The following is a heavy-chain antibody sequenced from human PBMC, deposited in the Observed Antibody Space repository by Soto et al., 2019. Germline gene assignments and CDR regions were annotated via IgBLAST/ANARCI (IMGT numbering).Heavy chain of an antibody. CDR3: AKDRTSITISVGSGMDV. D-gene: IGHD3-10*01. J-gene: IGHJ6*02. CDR2: ISGSGGST. CDR1: GFTFSSYV. V-gene: IGHV3-23*01. Sequence: EVQLLESGGGLVQPGGSLRLSCAASGFTFSSYVMGWVRQAPGKGLEWVSVISGSGGSTNYADSVKGRFTISRDNSKNTLYLQMNSLRAEDTAVYHCAKDRTSITISVGSGMDVWGQGTTVTVSS.